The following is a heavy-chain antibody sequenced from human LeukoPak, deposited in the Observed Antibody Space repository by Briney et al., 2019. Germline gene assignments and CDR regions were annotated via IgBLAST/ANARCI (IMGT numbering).Heavy chain of an antibody. Sequence: SGTLSLTCTVSGGSISSYYWSWIRQPPGKGLEWIGYIYYSGSTNYNPSLKSRVTISVDTSKNQFSLKLSSVTAADTAVYYCARGGSSGWYLSYWGQGTLVTVSS. CDR1: GGSISSYY. CDR2: IYYSGST. V-gene: IGHV4-59*01. D-gene: IGHD6-19*01. J-gene: IGHJ4*02. CDR3: ARGGSSGWYLSY.